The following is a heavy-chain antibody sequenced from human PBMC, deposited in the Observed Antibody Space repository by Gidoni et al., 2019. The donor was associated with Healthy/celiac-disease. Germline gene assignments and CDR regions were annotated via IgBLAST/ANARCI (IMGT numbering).Heavy chain of an antibody. J-gene: IGHJ5*02. CDR3: AKDLTITMVSGDWFDP. CDR2: ISGSGGST. CDR1: GSTFSSYA. V-gene: IGHV3-23*01. Sequence: EVQLLESGGGLVQPGGSLRLSCAASGSTFSSYAMSWVRQAPGKGLEWVSAISGSGGSTYYADSVKGRFTISRDNSKNTLYLQMNSLRAEDTAVYYCAKDLTITMVSGDWFDPWGQGTLVTVSS. D-gene: IGHD3-10*01.